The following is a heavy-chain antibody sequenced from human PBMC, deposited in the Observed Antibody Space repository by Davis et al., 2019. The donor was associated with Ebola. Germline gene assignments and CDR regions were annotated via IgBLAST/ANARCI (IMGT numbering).Heavy chain of an antibody. CDR2: VSGSGGST. CDR3: AKGLYCSSSTCHEGGWFGP. Sequence: GESLKISCAASGFTFTNYAMSWVRQAPGKGLEWVSTVSGSGGSTYDADSVKGRFTISRDNSKNTLYLQMHSLRAEDTAVYYCAKGLYCSSSTCHEGGWFGPWGQGTLATVSS. J-gene: IGHJ5*02. CDR1: GFTFTNYA. V-gene: IGHV3-23*01. D-gene: IGHD2-2*01.